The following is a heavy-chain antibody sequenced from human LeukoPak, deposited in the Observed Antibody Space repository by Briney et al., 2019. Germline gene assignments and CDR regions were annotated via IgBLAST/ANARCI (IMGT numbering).Heavy chain of an antibody. CDR2: INHSGST. CDR3: GRDLKRGYSYGHDY. J-gene: IGHJ4*02. V-gene: IGHV4-34*01. D-gene: IGHD5-18*01. CDR1: GGSFSGYY. Sequence: SETLSLTCAVYGGSFSGYYWSWIRQPPGKGLEWIGEINHSGSTNYNPSLKSRVTISVDTSKNQFSLKLSSVTAADTAVYYCGRDLKRGYSYGHDYWGQGTLVTVSS.